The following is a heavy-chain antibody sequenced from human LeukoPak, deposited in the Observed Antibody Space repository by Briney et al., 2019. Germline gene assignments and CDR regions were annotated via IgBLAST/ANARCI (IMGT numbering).Heavy chain of an antibody. CDR2: IYYSGST. CDR3: ARGHSSGHRVITYFDY. J-gene: IGHJ4*02. D-gene: IGHD3-22*01. V-gene: IGHV4-59*01. Sequence: SETLSLTCTVSGGSISSYYWSWLRQPPGKGLEWIGYIYYSGSTNYNPSLKSRVTISVDTSKNQFSLKLSSVTAADTAVYYCARGHSSGHRVITYFDYWGQGTLVTVSS. CDR1: GGSISSYY.